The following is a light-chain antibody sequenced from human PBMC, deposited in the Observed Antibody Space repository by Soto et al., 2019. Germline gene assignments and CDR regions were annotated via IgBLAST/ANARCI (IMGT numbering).Light chain of an antibody. CDR2: DAY. V-gene: IGKV3-11*01. CDR3: QQRNDWVT. CDR1: QSIRNY. Sequence: EIVLTQSPATLCLSPGERATIACRASQSIRNYLAWYQQKPGQPPRLLIYDAYNRATGIPARFSGGGSGTDFILTISSLEPEDSGVYYCQQRNDWVTFGGGTKVDIK. J-gene: IGKJ4*01.